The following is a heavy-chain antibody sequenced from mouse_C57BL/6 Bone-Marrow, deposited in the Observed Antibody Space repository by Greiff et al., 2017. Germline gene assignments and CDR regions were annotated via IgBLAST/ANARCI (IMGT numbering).Heavy chain of an antibody. J-gene: IGHJ4*01. CDR2: INYDGSST. CDR3: ARDREDYAMDY. D-gene: IGHD3-1*01. Sequence: EVKLVESEGGLVQPGSSMKLSCTASGFTFSDYYMAWVRQVPEKGLEWVANINYDGSSTYYLDYLKSRFIISRDNAKNILYLQMSSLKSEDTATYYCARDREDYAMDYWGQGTSVTVSS. CDR1: GFTFSDYY. V-gene: IGHV5-16*01.